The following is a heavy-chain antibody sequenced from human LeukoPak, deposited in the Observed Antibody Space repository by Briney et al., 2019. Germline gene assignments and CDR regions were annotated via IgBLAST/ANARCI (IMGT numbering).Heavy chain of an antibody. CDR1: GFTFSSYA. D-gene: IGHD3-10*01. J-gene: IGHJ4*02. V-gene: IGHV3-23*01. CDR2: VSGSGGST. CDR3: AKGRGIDYFDY. Sequence: GGSLRLSCAVSGFTFSSYAMSWVRQAPGKGLEWVSVVSGSGGSTYYADSVKGRFTISRDNSKNTLYLQMNSLRAEDTAVYYCAKGRGIDYFDYWGQGTLVTVSS.